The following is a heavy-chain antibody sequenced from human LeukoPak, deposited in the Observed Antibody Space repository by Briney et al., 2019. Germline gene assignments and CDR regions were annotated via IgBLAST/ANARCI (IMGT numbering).Heavy chain of an antibody. D-gene: IGHD3-10*01. CDR2: IYYSGST. J-gene: IGHJ4*02. Sequence: SETLSLTCTVSGGSISSYYWSWIRQPPGKGLEWIGYIYYSGSTNYNPSLKSRVTISVDTSKNQFSLKLSSVTAADTAVYYCARAGGPHSFDYWGQGTLVTVSS. CDR3: ARAGGPHSFDY. V-gene: IGHV4-59*01. CDR1: GGSISSYY.